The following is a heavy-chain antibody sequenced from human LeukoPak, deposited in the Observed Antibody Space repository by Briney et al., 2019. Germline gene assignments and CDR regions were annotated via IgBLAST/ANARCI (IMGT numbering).Heavy chain of an antibody. CDR2: INHSGST. CDR1: GGSFSGYY. CDR3: ARGGSERYFDWLLPFDY. V-gene: IGHV4-34*01. J-gene: IGHJ4*02. D-gene: IGHD3-9*01. Sequence: SETLSFTCAVYGGSFSGYYWSWIRQPPGKGLEWIGEINHSGSTNYNPSLKSRVTISVDTSKNQFSLKLSSVTAADTAVYYCARGGSERYFDWLLPFDYWGQGTLVTVSS.